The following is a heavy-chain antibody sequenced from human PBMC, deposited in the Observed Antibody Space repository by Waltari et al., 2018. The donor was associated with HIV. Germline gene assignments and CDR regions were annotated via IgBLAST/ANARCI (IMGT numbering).Heavy chain of an antibody. Sequence: QLQLVESGGGVVQPGRSLRLSCAASGFTFSSYGMHWVRQAPGKGLEWLAVIWYDGGNRYYADSVKGRFTISRDNSKNTLYLQMNSLRAEDTAVYYCARAVVGRNFDYWGQGTLVTVSS. CDR1: GFTFSSYG. V-gene: IGHV3-33*01. D-gene: IGHD6-19*01. CDR2: IWYDGGNR. J-gene: IGHJ4*02. CDR3: ARAVVGRNFDY.